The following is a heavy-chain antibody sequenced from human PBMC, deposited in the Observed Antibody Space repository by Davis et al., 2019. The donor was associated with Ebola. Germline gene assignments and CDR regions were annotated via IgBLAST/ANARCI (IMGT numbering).Heavy chain of an antibody. D-gene: IGHD6-25*01. CDR1: DGSLSGYY. V-gene: IGHV4-34*01. Sequence: MPSETLSLTCAVYDGSLSGYYWSWLRQSPGKGLEWIGEINYSGSTYYNPSLKSRVTISVDTSKNQFSLKLSSVTAADTAVYYCARKRREVDENFDYWGQGTPVTVSS. CDR2: INYSGST. CDR3: ARKRREVDENFDY. J-gene: IGHJ4*02.